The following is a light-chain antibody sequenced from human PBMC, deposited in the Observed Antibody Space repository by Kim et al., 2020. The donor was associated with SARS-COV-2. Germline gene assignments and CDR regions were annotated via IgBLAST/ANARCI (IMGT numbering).Light chain of an antibody. CDR3: QQYNNWPLT. J-gene: IGKJ4*01. CDR2: GAS. V-gene: IGKV3-15*01. Sequence: VSPGERAALSCRASQSVRSNLAWYQQKPGQAPRLLIYGASTAATGIPARFSGSGSGTDFTLTISSLQSEDFAVYFCQQYNNWPLTFGGGTKVDIK. CDR1: QSVRSN.